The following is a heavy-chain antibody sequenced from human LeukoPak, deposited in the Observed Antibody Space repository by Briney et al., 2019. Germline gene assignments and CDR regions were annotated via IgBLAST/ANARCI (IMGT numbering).Heavy chain of an antibody. D-gene: IGHD3-22*01. Sequence: ASVKVSCKASGYTFTSSYMYWVRQAPGQGLEWMGIINPSGGSTSYAQKFQGRLTMTRDTSTSTVYMELSSLRSEDTAVYYCARGAGYYDSSASIDYWGQGTLVTVSS. CDR1: GYTFTSSY. CDR3: ARGAGYYDSSASIDY. V-gene: IGHV1-46*01. CDR2: INPSGGST. J-gene: IGHJ4*02.